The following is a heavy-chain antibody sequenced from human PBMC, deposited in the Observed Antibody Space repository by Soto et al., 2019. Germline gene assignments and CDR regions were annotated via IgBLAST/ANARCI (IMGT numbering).Heavy chain of an antibody. CDR1: GFTFSSYG. Sequence: GGSLRLSCAASGFTFSSYGIHWVRQAPGKGLQWVAVISYDGSNKYYADSVKGRFTISRDNSKNTLYLQMNSLTTEDTAVYYCAKDRSRYCSSGSCYGDFDFWGQGTLVTVSS. CDR3: AKDRSRYCSSGSCYGDFDF. D-gene: IGHD2-15*01. CDR2: ISYDGSNK. J-gene: IGHJ4*02. V-gene: IGHV3-30*18.